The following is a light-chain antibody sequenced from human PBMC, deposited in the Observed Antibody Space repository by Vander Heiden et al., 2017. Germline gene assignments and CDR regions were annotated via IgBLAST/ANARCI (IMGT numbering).Light chain of an antibody. CDR2: DVS. CDR3: CSYAGPDTYV. J-gene: IGLJ1*01. Sequence: QSALTQPVSVSGSPGPSITISCTGTSNDVGNYYLVSWYQQHPGKAPKLIIYDVSERPSGVSDRFSCSKSGNTASLTISGLQAEDEADYYCCSYAGPDTYVFGTVTKVTVL. CDR1: SNDVGNYYL. V-gene: IGLV2-23*02.